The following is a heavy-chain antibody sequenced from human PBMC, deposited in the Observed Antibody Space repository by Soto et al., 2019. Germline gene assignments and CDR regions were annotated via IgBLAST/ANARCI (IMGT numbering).Heavy chain of an antibody. J-gene: IGHJ6*02. CDR2: INTNTGNP. CDR1: GYTFTSYA. V-gene: IGHV7-4-1*01. CDR3: ARGPYSSGWYFWPNEQSTYYCYGMDV. Sequence: QVQLVQSGSELKKPGASVKVSCKASGYTFTSYAMNWVRQAPGQGLEWMGWINTNTGNPTYAQGFTGRFVSSLDTSVSTAYLQICSLKAEDTAVYYCARGPYSSGWYFWPNEQSTYYCYGMDVWGQGTTVTVSS. D-gene: IGHD6-19*01.